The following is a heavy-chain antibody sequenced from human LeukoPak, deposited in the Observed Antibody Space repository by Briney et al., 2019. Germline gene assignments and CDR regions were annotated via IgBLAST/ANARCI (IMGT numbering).Heavy chain of an antibody. CDR2: MNPNSGNT. J-gene: IGHJ5*02. D-gene: IGHD3-22*01. CDR1: GNTFTSYD. V-gene: IGHV1-8*03. CDR3: ARVAYNYYNSSGYYPRWFDP. Sequence: ASVKVSCKASGNTFTSYDINWVRQATGQGLEWMGWMNPNSGNTGYAQKFQGRVTITRNTSISTAYMELSSLRSEDTAVYYCARVAYNYYNSSGYYPRWFDPWGQGTLVTVSS.